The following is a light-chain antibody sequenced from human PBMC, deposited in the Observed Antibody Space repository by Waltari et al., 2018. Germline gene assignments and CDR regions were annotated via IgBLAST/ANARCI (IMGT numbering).Light chain of an antibody. CDR3: AALDDSLYGV. V-gene: IGLV1-47*01. CDR2: RNN. Sequence: QSVLTQPPSASGTPGQRVTISCSGSNSNIGKYNVYWYKQVPGTAPKLPIYRNNQRPAGFPDRCSGSKSDTSSSLAISGLRSGDEADYYCAALDDSLYGVFGGGTKLTVL. CDR1: NSNIGKYN. J-gene: IGLJ3*02.